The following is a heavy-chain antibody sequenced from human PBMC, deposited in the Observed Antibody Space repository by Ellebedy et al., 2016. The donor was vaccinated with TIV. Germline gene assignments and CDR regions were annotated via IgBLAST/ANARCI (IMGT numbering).Heavy chain of an antibody. V-gene: IGHV3-30*03. Sequence: GESLKISCAASGFSFSSYGMHWVRQAPGKGLEWVAVISDDGSNKNYADYVKGRFSISRDTSKNTLDLQMNSLRAEDTAVYYCARDSCSSSCPGYYYYYGMDVWGQGTTVTVSS. J-gene: IGHJ6*02. D-gene: IGHD2-2*01. CDR1: GFSFSSYG. CDR3: ARDSCSSSCPGYYYYYGMDV. CDR2: ISDDGSNK.